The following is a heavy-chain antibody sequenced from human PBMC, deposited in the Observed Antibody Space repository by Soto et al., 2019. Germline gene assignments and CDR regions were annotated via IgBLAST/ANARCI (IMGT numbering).Heavy chain of an antibody. CDR1: GGSISSYY. V-gene: IGHV4-59*01. J-gene: IGHJ4*02. D-gene: IGHD3-16*02. CDR3: ARERDYDYVWGSYRSGAYYFDS. Sequence: SETLSLTCTVSGGSISSYYWSWIRQPPGKGLEWIGYIYYSGSTNYNPSLKSRVTISVDTSKNQFSLKLSSVTAADTAVYYCARERDYDYVWGSYRSGAYYFDSWGKGTLVTVSP. CDR2: IYYSGST.